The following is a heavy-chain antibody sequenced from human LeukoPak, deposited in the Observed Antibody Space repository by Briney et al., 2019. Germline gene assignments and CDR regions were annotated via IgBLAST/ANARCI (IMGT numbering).Heavy chain of an antibody. CDR2: MNPNSGNT. D-gene: IGHD3-10*01. CDR3: ARSPIGFGGFYYYYGMDV. J-gene: IGHJ6*02. Sequence: ASVKVSCKASGYTFTSYDINWVRQATGQGLEWMGWMNPNSGNTGYAQKFQGRVTMTRSTSISTAYMELSSLRSEDTAVYYCARSPIGFGGFYYYYGMDVWGQGTTVTVSS. V-gene: IGHV1-8*01. CDR1: GYTFTSYD.